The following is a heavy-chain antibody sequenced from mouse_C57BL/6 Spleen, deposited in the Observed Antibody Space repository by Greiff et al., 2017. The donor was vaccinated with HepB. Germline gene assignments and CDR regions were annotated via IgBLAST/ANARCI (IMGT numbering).Heavy chain of an antibody. CDR3: ARGPHLAY. Sequence: QVQLKQSGPGLVQPSQSLSITCTVSGFSLTSYGVHWVRQSPGKGLEWLGVIWSGGSTDYNAAFISRLSISKDNSKSQVFFKMNSLQADETAIYYCARGPHLAYWGQGTLVTVSA. CDR1: GFSLTSYG. CDR2: IWSGGST. V-gene: IGHV2-2*01. J-gene: IGHJ3*01.